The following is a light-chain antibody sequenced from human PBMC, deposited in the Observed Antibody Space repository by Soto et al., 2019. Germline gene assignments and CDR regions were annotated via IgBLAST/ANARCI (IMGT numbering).Light chain of an antibody. J-gene: IGKJ5*01. CDR1: RGISSY. CDR3: QQLNSYPQT. Sequence: IQLTHSPSSLSASVGDRVTITCQASRGISSYLAWYQQKPGEAPKLLVYSASTLQSGVPSRFSGSGSGPDFTLTISSLQPEDSATYFCQQLNSYPQTFGQGTRLEIK. V-gene: IGKV1-9*01. CDR2: SAS.